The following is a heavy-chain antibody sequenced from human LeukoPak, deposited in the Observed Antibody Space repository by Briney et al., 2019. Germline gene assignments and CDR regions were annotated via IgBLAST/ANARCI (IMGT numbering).Heavy chain of an antibody. J-gene: IGHJ6*03. CDR1: GGSFSGYY. V-gene: IGHV4-34*01. D-gene: IGHD3-22*01. CDR3: ARAAYYDKSYYYMDV. CDR2: INHSGST. Sequence: SETLSLTCAVYGGSFSGYYWSWIRQPPGKGLEWIGEINHSGSTNYNPSLKSRVTISVDTSKNQFSLKLSSVTAADTAVYYCARAAYYDKSYYYMDVWGKGTTVTVSS.